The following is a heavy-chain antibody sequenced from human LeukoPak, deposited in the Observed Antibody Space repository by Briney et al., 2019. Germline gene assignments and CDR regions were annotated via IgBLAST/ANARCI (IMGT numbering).Heavy chain of an antibody. CDR2: IYYSGST. Sequence: SETLSLTCTASGGSISSYYWSWIRQPPGKGLEWIGYIYYSGSTNYNPSLKSRVTISVDTSKNQFSLKLSSVTAADTAVYYCARGNYGSGTQFDYWGQGTLVTVSS. V-gene: IGHV4-59*01. D-gene: IGHD3-10*01. CDR1: GGSISSYY. J-gene: IGHJ4*02. CDR3: ARGNYGSGTQFDY.